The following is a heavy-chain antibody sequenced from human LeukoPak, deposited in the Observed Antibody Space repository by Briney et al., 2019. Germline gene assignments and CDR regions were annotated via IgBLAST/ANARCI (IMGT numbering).Heavy chain of an antibody. V-gene: IGHV4-34*01. CDR2: INHSGST. D-gene: IGHD3-16*01. Sequence: SETLSLTCAVYGGSFSGYYWSWIRRLPGKGLEWIREINHSGSTNYNPSLKSRVTISVDTSKTQFSLKLSSATAADTAVYYCARQLWALDIWGQGTMVTVSS. CDR1: GGSFSGYY. J-gene: IGHJ3*02. CDR3: ARQLWALDI.